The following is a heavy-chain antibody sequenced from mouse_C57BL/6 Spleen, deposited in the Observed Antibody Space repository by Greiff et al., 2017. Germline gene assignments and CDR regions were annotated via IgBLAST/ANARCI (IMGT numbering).Heavy chain of an antibody. CDR3: ARDSGYYAMDY. V-gene: IGHV5-4*01. D-gene: IGHD3-1*01. CDR2: FSDGGSYT. J-gene: IGHJ4*01. CDR1: VFTFSSYA. Sequence: EVQVVESGGGLCKPVGSLKLSWAASVFTFSSYAFSGVCQTPERRLEWVATFSDGGSYTYYPDNVKGRFTISRDNAKNNLYLQMSHLKSEDTAMYYCARDSGYYAMDYWGQGTSVTISS.